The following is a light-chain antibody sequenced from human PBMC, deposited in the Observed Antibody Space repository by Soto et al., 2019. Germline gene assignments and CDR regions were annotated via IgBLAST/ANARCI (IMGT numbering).Light chain of an antibody. Sequence: QSVLTQPASVSGSPGQSVTISCTRTSSDVGSFNFVSWHQQHPGKAPKVVIYEVTKRPSGVSNRFSGSKSGNTASLTIYGLQADDEADYYCCSDAGSSTYVFGAGTKVTVL. CDR1: SSDVGSFNF. CDR3: CSDAGSSTYV. CDR2: EVT. V-gene: IGLV2-23*02. J-gene: IGLJ1*01.